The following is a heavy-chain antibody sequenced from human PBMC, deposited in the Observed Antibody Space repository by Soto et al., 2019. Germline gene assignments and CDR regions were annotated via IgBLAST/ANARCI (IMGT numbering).Heavy chain of an antibody. D-gene: IGHD6-6*01. CDR3: ARGPPYSSSGAGYFDY. V-gene: IGHV4-31*03. CDR1: GGSISSGGYY. Sequence: SETLSLTCTVSGGSISSGGYYWSWIRQHPGKGLEWIGYIYYSGSTYYNPSLKSRVTISVDTSKNQFSLKLSSVTAADTAVYYCARGPPYSSSGAGYFDYWGQGTLVTVSS. J-gene: IGHJ4*02. CDR2: IYYSGST.